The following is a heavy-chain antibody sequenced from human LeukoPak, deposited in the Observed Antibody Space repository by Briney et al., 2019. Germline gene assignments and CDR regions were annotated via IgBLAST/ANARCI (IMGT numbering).Heavy chain of an antibody. Sequence: GGSLRLSCAASGFTFSSYEMNWVRQAPGKGLEWVSYISSSGSTIYYADSVKGRFTISRDNAKNSLYLQMNSLRAEDTAVYYCARTHITGYVWWFDPWGQGTLVTVSS. J-gene: IGHJ5*02. CDR1: GFTFSSYE. D-gene: IGHD1-20*01. CDR2: ISSSGSTI. CDR3: ARTHITGYVWWFDP. V-gene: IGHV3-48*03.